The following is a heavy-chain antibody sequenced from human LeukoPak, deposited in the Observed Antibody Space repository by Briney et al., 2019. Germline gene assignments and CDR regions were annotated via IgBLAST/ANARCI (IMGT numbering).Heavy chain of an antibody. CDR2: IYYSGST. J-gene: IGHJ6*03. Sequence: PSETLSLTCTVSGGSISSYYWSWIRQPPGKGLEWIGYIYYSGSTNYNPSLKSRVTISVDTSKNQFSLKLSSVTAADTAVYYCARVYSSSWYNYYYYYMDVWGKGTTVTVSS. D-gene: IGHD6-13*01. CDR1: GGSISSYY. CDR3: ARVYSSSWYNYYYYYMDV. V-gene: IGHV4-59*01.